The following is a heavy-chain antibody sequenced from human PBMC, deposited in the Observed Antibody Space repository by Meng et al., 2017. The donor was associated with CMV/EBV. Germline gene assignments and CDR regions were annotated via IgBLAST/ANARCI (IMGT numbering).Heavy chain of an antibody. Sequence: QVRLVQSGAGVKKPGSAVKVSCKASGGTFSSYAISWVRQAPGQGLEWMGGIIPIFCTANYAQKFQGRVTITADESTSTAYMELSSLRSEDTAVYYCASQDGSSDYWGQGTLVTVSS. CDR2: IIPIFCTA. D-gene: IGHD6-6*01. CDR3: ASQDGSSDY. V-gene: IGHV1-69*12. CDR1: GGTFSSYA. J-gene: IGHJ4*02.